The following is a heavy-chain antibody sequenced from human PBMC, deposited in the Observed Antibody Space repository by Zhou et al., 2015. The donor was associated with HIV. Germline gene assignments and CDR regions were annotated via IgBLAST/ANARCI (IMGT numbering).Heavy chain of an antibody. CDR3: ARVPTTVTTGGRLRPSYYGMDV. J-gene: IGHJ6*02. CDR2: MNPNSGNT. D-gene: IGHD4-17*01. CDR1: GYTFITYD. Sequence: QAQLVQSGAEVKKPGASLKVSCKASGYTFITYDINWVRQATGQGLEWMGWMNPNSGNTGYAQKFQDRVTMTRNKSLSTAYMELTSLNSEDTAVYYCARVPTTVTTGGRLRPSYYGMDVWGQGTTVTVSS. V-gene: IGHV1-8*01.